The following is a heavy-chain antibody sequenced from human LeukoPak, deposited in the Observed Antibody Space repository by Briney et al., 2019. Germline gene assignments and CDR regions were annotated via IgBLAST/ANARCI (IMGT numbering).Heavy chain of an antibody. CDR3: ARVSQQQTNYDY. CDR1: GGSISSYY. Sequence: SETLSLTCTASGGSISSYYWSWIRQPPGKGLEWIGYIYYSGSTNYNPSLKSRVTISVDTSKNQFSLKLSSVTAADTAVYYCARVSQQQTNYDYWGQGTLVTVSS. CDR2: IYYSGST. V-gene: IGHV4-59*01. D-gene: IGHD6-13*01. J-gene: IGHJ4*02.